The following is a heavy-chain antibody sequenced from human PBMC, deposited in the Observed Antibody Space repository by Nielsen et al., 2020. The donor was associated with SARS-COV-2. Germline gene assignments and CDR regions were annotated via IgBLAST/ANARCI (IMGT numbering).Heavy chain of an antibody. CDR3: ARDFGVMGPAEYFQH. CDR1: GFTFNDYY. J-gene: IGHJ1*01. V-gene: IGHV3-11*04. CDR2: ISGIGGSM. D-gene: IGHD3-3*01. Sequence: GGSLRLSCAASGFTFNDYYMTWVRQAPGKGLEWIAYISGIGGSMYYADSVKGRFTVSRDNAKNSVFLQMTSLRADDTAVYYCARDFGVMGPAEYFQHWGQGTLVTVSS.